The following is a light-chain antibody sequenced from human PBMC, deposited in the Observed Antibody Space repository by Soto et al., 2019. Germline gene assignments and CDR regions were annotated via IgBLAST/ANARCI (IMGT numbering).Light chain of an antibody. CDR3: QQYHIWPSWT. CDR2: AAS. J-gene: IGKJ1*01. V-gene: IGKV1-27*01. CDR1: QSINNW. Sequence: DIQMTQSPSTLSSSLGDRVTITFLASQSINNWLAWYQQKPGKVPKLLIYAASTLQSGVPSRFSGSGSGTDFTLTISSLQSEDFAVYFCQQYHIWPSWTFGQGTKVDI.